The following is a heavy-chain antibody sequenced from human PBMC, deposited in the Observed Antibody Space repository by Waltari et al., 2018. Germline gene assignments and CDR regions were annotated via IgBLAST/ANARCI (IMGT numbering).Heavy chain of an antibody. V-gene: IGHV3-30*04. Sequence: QVQLVESGGGVVQPGKSLRLSCAASGFTFRRYAMHWVRQAPGKGLEWVALISYDGSTNYYVASVKGRFTLSRDNSKSTLYLQMNDLRIEDTAVYYCARDGDSYFYGSWTDYWGQGTLVTVSS. J-gene: IGHJ4*02. CDR2: ISYDGSTN. CDR3: ARDGDSYFYGSWTDY. CDR1: GFTFRRYA. D-gene: IGHD3-10*01.